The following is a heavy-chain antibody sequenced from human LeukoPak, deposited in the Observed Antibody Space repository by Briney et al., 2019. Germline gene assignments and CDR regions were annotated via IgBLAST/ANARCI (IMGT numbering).Heavy chain of an antibody. J-gene: IGHJ6*02. Sequence: PSETLSLTCTVSGGSISSYYWSWIRQPPGKGLEWIGYIYYSGSTNYNPSLKSRVTISVDTSKNQFSLKLSSVTAADTAVYYCAGVVVAATNYYYYYGMDVWGQGTTVTVSS. CDR1: GGSISSYY. V-gene: IGHV4-59*01. CDR3: AGVVVAATNYYYYYGMDV. D-gene: IGHD2-15*01. CDR2: IYYSGST.